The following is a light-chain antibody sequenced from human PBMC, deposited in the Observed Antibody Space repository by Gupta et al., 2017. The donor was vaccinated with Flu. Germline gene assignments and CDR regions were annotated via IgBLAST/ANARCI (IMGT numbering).Light chain of an antibody. J-gene: IGLJ3*02. CDR3: QVWDTNSDRWV. CDR2: DDD. CDR1: NNANND. Sequence: TTTCTGVRSNNANNDVHCYQQRPGQAPVLVVYDDDDRPSGSPERFSGSKSGNTATLTISRVEAGDEADYYCQVWDTNSDRWVFGGGTKVTVL. V-gene: IGLV3-21*02.